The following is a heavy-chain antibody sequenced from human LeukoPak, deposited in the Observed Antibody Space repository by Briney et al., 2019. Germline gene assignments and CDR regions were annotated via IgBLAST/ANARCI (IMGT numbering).Heavy chain of an antibody. V-gene: IGHV3-30*01. Sequence: GGSLRLSCAASGFTFSSYAMHWVRQAPGKGLEWVAVISYDGSNKYYADSVKGRFTISRDNSKNTLYLQMNSLRAEYTAVYYCARSRYYDSSGYLDYWGQGTLVTVSS. D-gene: IGHD3-22*01. J-gene: IGHJ4*02. CDR2: ISYDGSNK. CDR3: ARSRYYDSSGYLDY. CDR1: GFTFSSYA.